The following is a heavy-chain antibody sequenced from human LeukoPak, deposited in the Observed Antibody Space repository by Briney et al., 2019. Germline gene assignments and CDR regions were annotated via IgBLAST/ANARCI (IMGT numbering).Heavy chain of an antibody. V-gene: IGHV3-7*01. D-gene: IGHD3-3*01. CDR2: IKQDGSET. CDR1: GFTFSNYW. Sequence: PGGSLRLSCAASGFTFSNYWMSRVRRAPGKGLEWVANIKQDGSETYYVDSLRGRFTISRDNAKKSLYLQMNSLGAEDTAVYYCARDFWGAYRVDYFDYWGQGTLVTVSS. J-gene: IGHJ4*02. CDR3: ARDFWGAYRVDYFDY.